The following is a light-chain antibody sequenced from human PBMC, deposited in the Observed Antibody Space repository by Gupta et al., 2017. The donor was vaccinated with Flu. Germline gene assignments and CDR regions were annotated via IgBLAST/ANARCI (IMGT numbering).Light chain of an antibody. Sequence: DIQMTQSPSSLSASVGDRVTITCRASQSISSYLNWYQQKPGKAPKLLIYSASSLQSGVPSRFSGSGSGTDFTLTISSRQPEDFASYYCQQNYSTPLYTFGQGTKMEIK. CDR1: QSISSY. CDR3: QQNYSTPLYT. V-gene: IGKV1-39*01. J-gene: IGKJ2*01. CDR2: SAS.